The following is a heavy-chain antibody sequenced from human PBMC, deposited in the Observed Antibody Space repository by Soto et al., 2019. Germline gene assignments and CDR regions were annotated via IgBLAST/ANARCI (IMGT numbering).Heavy chain of an antibody. J-gene: IGHJ5*02. D-gene: IGHD3-3*01. CDR2: IYYSGST. CDR1: GDSISSGGYY. Sequence: SETLSLTCTVSGDSISSGGYYWSWIRQYAGKGLEWIGSIYYSGSTYYNPSLKSPITISVDTSKNQFSLKLSSVTAADTAVYYCARGRFLEWLLSGWFDPWGQGTLVTASS. CDR3: ARGRFLEWLLSGWFDP. V-gene: IGHV4-31*01.